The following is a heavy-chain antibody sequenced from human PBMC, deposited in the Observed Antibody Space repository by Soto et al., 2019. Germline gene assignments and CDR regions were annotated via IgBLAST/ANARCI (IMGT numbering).Heavy chain of an antibody. Sequence: QVQLQESGPGLVKPSGTLSLTCAVSSGSISTGNWWTWVRQPPGKGLEWIGEIYHSGSTNYNPSLKSRVTISVDKSKNQFSLKLSSVTAADTAVYYCAIYGVRSDAFDIWGQGTMVTVSS. CDR2: IYHSGST. D-gene: IGHD1-1*01. CDR3: AIYGVRSDAFDI. J-gene: IGHJ3*02. V-gene: IGHV4-4*02. CDR1: SGSISTGNW.